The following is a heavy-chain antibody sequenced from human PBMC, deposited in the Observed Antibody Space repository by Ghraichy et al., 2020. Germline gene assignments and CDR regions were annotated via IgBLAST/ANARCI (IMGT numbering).Heavy chain of an antibody. CDR1: GFTLSASW. D-gene: IGHD4-11*01. CDR2: MTDNGGPK. Sequence: GGSLRLSCAASGFTLSASWMAWVRQAPGKGLEWVASMTDNGGPKYYMDSTQGRFPISRDNAKNSLYLEMNSLRAEDTAVYFCSRDGVPHSHSDWGQGTLVTVSS. CDR3: SRDGVPHSHSD. V-gene: IGHV3-7*03. J-gene: IGHJ4*02.